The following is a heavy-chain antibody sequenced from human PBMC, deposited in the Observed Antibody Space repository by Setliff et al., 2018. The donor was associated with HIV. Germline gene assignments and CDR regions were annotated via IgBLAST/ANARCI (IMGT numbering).Heavy chain of an antibody. CDR3: ARIGSGWSVGWFDP. V-gene: IGHV4-38-2*01. CDR1: GFSISSRYY. CDR2: IYHTGSS. Sequence: SETLSLTCDVSGFSISSRYYWGWIRQSPGKGLEWIGNIYHTGSSYYNPSLNDRATISLDTSKNQFSLKLNSVTAADTAVYYCARIGSGWSVGWFDPWGQGTLVTVS. J-gene: IGHJ5*02. D-gene: IGHD6-13*01.